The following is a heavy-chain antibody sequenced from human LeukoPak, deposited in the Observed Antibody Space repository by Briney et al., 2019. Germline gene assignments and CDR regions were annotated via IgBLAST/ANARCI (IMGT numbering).Heavy chain of an antibody. CDR3: ASGDCSSTSCYSF. D-gene: IGHD2-2*01. CDR2: MNPNSGKT. J-gene: IGHJ4*02. V-gene: IGHV1-8*03. CDR1: GYTFTSYD. Sequence: ASVKVSCKASGYTFTSYDMNWVRQATGQGLEWMGWMNPNSGKTAYAQKFQGRVTITRNTSISTAYMEVSSLRSEDTAVYYCASGDCSSTSCYSFWGQGTLVTVSS.